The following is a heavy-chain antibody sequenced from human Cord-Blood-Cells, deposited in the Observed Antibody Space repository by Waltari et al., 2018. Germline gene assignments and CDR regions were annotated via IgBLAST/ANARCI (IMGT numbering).Heavy chain of an antibody. CDR3: ARVPIEAAPETSNWFDP. J-gene: IGHJ5*02. V-gene: IGHV1-69*01. CDR2: IIPIFGTA. Sequence: QVQLVQSGGGVKMPGPSVKVSWKTSGGTLRSFAFGWVGQDPGQGLEWMGGIIPIFGTANYAQKFQVRVTITADESTSTAYMELSSLRSEDTAVYYCARVPIEAAPETSNWFDPWGQGTLVTVSS. CDR1: GGTLRSFA. D-gene: IGHD6-6*01.